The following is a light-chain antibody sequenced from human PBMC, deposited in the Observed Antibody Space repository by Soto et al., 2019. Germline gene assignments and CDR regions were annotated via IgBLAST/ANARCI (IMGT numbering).Light chain of an antibody. J-gene: IGKJ2*01. CDR1: QSVSSSY. Sequence: EIVLTQSPGTLSLSPGERANLSCRASQSVSSSYLAWYQQKPGQAPRLLIYGASSRATGIPDRFSGSGSGTDFTLTISRLEPEDFAVYYCQQYGSSSYTFGQETKLEIK. CDR2: GAS. CDR3: QQYGSSSYT. V-gene: IGKV3-20*01.